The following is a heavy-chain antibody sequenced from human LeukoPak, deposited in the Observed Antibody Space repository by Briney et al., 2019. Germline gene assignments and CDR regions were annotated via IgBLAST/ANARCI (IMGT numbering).Heavy chain of an antibody. CDR2: IYYSGST. J-gene: IGHJ3*02. V-gene: IGHV4-31*03. Sequence: SSQTLSLTCTVSGGSISIGGYYWSWIRQHPGKGLEWIGYIYYSGSTYYNPSLKSRVTISVDTSKNQFSLKLSSVTAADTAVYYCARDAVGAFDIWGQGTMVTVSS. CDR3: ARDAVGAFDI. CDR1: GGSISIGGYY.